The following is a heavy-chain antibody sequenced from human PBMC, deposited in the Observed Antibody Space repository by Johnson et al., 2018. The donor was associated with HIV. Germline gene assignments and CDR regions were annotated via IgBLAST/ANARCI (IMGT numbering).Heavy chain of an antibody. CDR2: ISPDESKT. CDR3: ARGGRYSESVNDAHDI. D-gene: IGHD1-26*01. J-gene: IGHJ3*02. V-gene: IGHV3-74*01. CDR1: GFSFSNYW. Sequence: VQLVESGGDLVQPGGSLRLSCVASGFSFSNYWMHWVRQAPGKGPVWVSRISPDESKTDYADSVKGRFTISRDNAKNTLHLQMNSRRGEDTAGYYCARGGRYSESVNDAHDIWGQGTKVTVSS.